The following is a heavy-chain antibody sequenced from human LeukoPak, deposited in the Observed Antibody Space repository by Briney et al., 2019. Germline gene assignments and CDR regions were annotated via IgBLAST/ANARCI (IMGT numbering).Heavy chain of an antibody. J-gene: IGHJ4*02. V-gene: IGHV1-18*01. D-gene: IGHD3-10*01. CDR3: ARTRRPWSPLWFGESFDY. Sequence: ASVKVSCKASGYTFTSYGISWVRQAPGQGLEWMGWISAYNGNTNYAQKLQGRVTMTTDTSTSTAYMELRSLRSDDTAVYYCARTRRPWSPLWFGESFDYWGQGTLVTVSS. CDR1: GYTFTSYG. CDR2: ISAYNGNT.